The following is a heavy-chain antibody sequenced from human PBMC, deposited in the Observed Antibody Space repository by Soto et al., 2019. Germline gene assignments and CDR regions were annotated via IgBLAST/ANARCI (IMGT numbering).Heavy chain of an antibody. V-gene: IGHV3-48*02. CDR1: GFTFSSYS. CDR3: ARVGSVLVDTADFDY. CDR2: ISSSSSTI. D-gene: IGHD5-18*01. J-gene: IGHJ4*02. Sequence: GGSLRLSCAASGFTFSSYSMNWVRQAPGKGLEWVSYISSSSSTIYYADSVKGRFTISRDNAKNSLYLQMNSLRDEDTAVYYCARVGSVLVDTADFDYWGQGTLVTVSS.